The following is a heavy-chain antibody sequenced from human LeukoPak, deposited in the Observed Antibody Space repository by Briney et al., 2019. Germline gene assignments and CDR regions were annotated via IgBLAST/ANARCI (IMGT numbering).Heavy chain of an antibody. V-gene: IGHV3-7*01. D-gene: IGHD3-22*01. Sequence: GGSLRLSCAASGFTFSSYWMSWVRQAPGKGLEWVANIKQDGSEKHYVDSVKGRFTISRDNAKNSLYLQMNSLRAEDTAVYYCARESLRYYDSSGYLDYWGQGTLVTVSS. CDR1: GFTFSSYW. CDR3: ARESLRYYDSSGYLDY. CDR2: IKQDGSEK. J-gene: IGHJ4*02.